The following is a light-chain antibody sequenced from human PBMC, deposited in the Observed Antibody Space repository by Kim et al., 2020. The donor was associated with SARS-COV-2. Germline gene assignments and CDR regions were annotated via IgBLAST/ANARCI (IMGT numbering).Light chain of an antibody. J-gene: IGKJ4*02. Sequence: ATIGDSVSRPCRESLGIRDDSASFQGTPGKVPQLHIPCSSRLVSGVSSRFSGCGSGTDFTLTSNGLRADDFETYYRLRESRYPTTFGGGTKVDIK. CDR3: LRESRYPTT. CDR2: CSS. CDR1: LGIRDD. V-gene: IGKV1-6*01.